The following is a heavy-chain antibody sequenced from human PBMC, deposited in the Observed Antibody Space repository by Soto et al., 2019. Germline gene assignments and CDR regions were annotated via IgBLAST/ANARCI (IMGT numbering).Heavy chain of an antibody. D-gene: IGHD3-22*01. CDR3: AKALYYYDSSGYYGGDYFDY. J-gene: IGHJ4*02. CDR2: ISGSGGST. CDR1: GFTFSSYA. V-gene: IGHV3-23*01. Sequence: PGGSMRLSCAASGFTFSSYAMSWVRQAPGKGLEWVSAISGSGGSTYYADSVKGRFTISGDNSKNTLYPQMNSLRAEDTAVYYCAKALYYYDSSGYYGGDYFDYWGQGTLVTVSS.